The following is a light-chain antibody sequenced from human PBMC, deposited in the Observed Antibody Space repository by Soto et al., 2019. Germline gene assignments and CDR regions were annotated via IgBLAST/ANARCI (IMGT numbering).Light chain of an antibody. CDR2: ATS. V-gene: IGKV3-20*01. CDR3: QQSYTTLFT. Sequence: EIVLTQSPGTLSLSPGEGATLSCRASQSVYSNYLAWYQHKPGQAPGLLIYATSHRATGIPDRFSGSGSGTDFTLTISSLQPEDFATYSCQQSYTTLFTFGPGTNVDI. CDR1: QSVYSNY. J-gene: IGKJ3*01.